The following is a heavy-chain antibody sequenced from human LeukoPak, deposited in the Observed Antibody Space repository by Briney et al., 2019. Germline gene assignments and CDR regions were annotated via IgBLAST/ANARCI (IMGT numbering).Heavy chain of an antibody. CDR2: IYTSGST. CDR1: GYSISSGYY. V-gene: IGHV4-61*02. Sequence: SETLSLTCAVSGYSISSGYYWSWIRQPAGKGLEWIGRIYTSGSTNYNPSLKSRVTISVDTSKNQFSLKLSSVTAADTAVYYCARGGDVSSGWYQPNWFDPWGQGTLVTVSS. J-gene: IGHJ5*02. D-gene: IGHD6-19*01. CDR3: ARGGDVSSGWYQPNWFDP.